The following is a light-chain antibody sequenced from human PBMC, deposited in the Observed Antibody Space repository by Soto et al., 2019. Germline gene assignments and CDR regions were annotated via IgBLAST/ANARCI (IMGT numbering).Light chain of an antibody. V-gene: IGKV1-8*01. CDR2: AAS. J-gene: IGKJ1*01. Sequence: AIQMTQSPSSLSASVGHRVTITCRASQSIHSWLAWYQQKPGKAPKLLIYAASTLQSGVPSRFSGSGSGTDFTLTISCLQSEDFATYYCQQYYSYPQTFGQGTKVDIK. CDR1: QSIHSW. CDR3: QQYYSYPQT.